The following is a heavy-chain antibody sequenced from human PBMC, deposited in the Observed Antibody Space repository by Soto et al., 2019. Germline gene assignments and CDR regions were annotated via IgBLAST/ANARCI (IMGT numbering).Heavy chain of an antibody. CDR2: ISSSGSSI. CDR1: GFTFSDYY. J-gene: IGHJ5*02. CDR3: ARPSCYDKEDWFDP. Sequence: QVQLVESGGGLVKPGGSLSLSCAASGFTFSDYYMSWIRQAPGKGLEWVSYISSSGSSIYYADSVKGRFTISRDNAKNSLYLQMNSLRAEDTAVYYCARPSCYDKEDWFDPWGQGTLVTVSS. V-gene: IGHV3-11*01. D-gene: IGHD5-12*01.